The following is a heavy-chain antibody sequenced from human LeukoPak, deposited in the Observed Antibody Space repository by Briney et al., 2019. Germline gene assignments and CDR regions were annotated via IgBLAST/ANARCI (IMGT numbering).Heavy chain of an antibody. CDR1: GYSITSGYY. D-gene: IGHD4-11*01. CDR3: ARRYSNYFFDY. V-gene: IGHV4-38-2*01. J-gene: IGHJ4*02. CDR2: IYHSGST. Sequence: SETLSLTCGVSGYSITSGYYWAWIRQPPVKGPEWIGNIYHSGSTYYSPSLKSRVTISVDTSKNQFSLKLSSVTAAETAVYYCARRYSNYFFDYWGQGTLVTVSS.